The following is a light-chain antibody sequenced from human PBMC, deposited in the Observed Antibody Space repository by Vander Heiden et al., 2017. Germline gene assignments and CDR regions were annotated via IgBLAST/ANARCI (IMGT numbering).Light chain of an antibody. J-gene: IGLJ2*01. Sequence: LSHPHSVSESPGKTVTISCSRSSGSIASNYVQWYQYRPGSSPTTVIYENTRRTSSVPDRFSGTIDTSSNAASLSISGLVTEDEADYYWQSYDSNDLVLFGGGTKLTVL. CDR3: QSYDSNDLVL. V-gene: IGLV6-57*01. CDR1: SGSIASNY. CDR2: ENT.